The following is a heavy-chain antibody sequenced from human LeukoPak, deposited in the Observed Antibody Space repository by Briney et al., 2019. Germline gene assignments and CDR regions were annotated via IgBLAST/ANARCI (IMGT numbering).Heavy chain of an antibody. D-gene: IGHD3-10*02. CDR3: ARDGIGSDYVRYFDY. CDR1: GGTFSSYA. CDR2: IIPIFGTA. J-gene: IGHJ4*02. Sequence: EASVKVSCKASGGTFSSYAISWVRQAPGQGLEWMGGIIPIFGTANYAQKFRGRVTITADKSTRTAYMELSSLRSDDTAVYYCARDGIGSDYVRYFDYWGQGTLVTVSS. V-gene: IGHV1-69*06.